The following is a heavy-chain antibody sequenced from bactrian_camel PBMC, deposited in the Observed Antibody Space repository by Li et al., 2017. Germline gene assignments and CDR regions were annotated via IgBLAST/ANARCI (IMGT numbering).Heavy chain of an antibody. CDR1: GFTFSSYY. CDR2: IYTGDGRT. Sequence: VQLVESGGGLVQSGGSLRLSCAASGFTFSSYYMSWVRQAPGKGLEWVSSIYTGDGRTKSADSVKGRFTMSRDNAKNMLYLQMNNLKSEDTALYYCAKALGGGNYYTGEYGYWGQGTQVTVS. CDR3: AKALGGGNYYTGEYGY. V-gene: IGHV3-2*01. D-gene: IGHD2*01. J-gene: IGHJ4*01.